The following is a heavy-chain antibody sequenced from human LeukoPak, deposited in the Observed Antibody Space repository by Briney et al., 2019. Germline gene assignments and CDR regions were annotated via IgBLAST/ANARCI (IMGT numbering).Heavy chain of an antibody. V-gene: IGHV3-23*01. Sequence: GGSLRLSCAASGFTFSSYAMSWVRQAPGKGLEWVSAISGSGGSTYYADSVKGRFTISRDNSRNTLYLQMNSLRAEDTAVYYCAKALFYIAVAGGDYWGQGTLVTVSS. CDR1: GFTFSSYA. D-gene: IGHD6-19*01. CDR3: AKALFYIAVAGGDY. J-gene: IGHJ4*02. CDR2: ISGSGGST.